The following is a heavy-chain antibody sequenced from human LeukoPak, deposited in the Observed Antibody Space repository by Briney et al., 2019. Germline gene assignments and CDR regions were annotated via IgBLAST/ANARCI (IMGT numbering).Heavy chain of an antibody. J-gene: IGHJ5*02. D-gene: IGHD2-2*01. CDR2: INHSGST. Sequence: SETLSLTCAVYGGSFSGYYWSWIRQPPGKGLEWIGEINHSGSTNYNPSLKNRVTISVDTSKNQFSLKLSSVTAADTAVYYCARGAVVPAATSNWFDPWGQGTLVTVSS. CDR3: ARGAVVPAATSNWFDP. CDR1: GGSFSGYY. V-gene: IGHV4-34*01.